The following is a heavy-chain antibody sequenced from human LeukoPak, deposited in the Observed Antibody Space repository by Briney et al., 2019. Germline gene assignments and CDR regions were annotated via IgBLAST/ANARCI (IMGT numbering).Heavy chain of an antibody. CDR1: GFTFSSYS. Sequence: PGGSLRLSCAASGFTFSSYSMNWVRQAPGKGLEWVSLINSDGSSTNYADSVKGRFTISRDNAKNTLYLQMNSLRAEDTAVYYCATDVPAVTIFGYWGQGTLVTVSS. D-gene: IGHD2-2*01. CDR3: ATDVPAVTIFGY. CDR2: INSDGSST. J-gene: IGHJ4*02. V-gene: IGHV3-74*01.